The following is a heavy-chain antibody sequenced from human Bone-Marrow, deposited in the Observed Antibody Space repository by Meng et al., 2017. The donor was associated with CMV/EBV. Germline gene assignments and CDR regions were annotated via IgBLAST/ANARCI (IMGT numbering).Heavy chain of an antibody. CDR1: SFTFSSYW. CDR2: ISSSGSTI. CDR3: ARVVWSGYFPPGAFDI. Sequence: TCAASSFTFSSYWMSWIRQAPGKGLEWVSYISSSGSTIYYADSVKGRFTISRDNAKNSLYLQMNSLRAEDTAVYYCARVVWSGYFPPGAFDIWGQGTMVTVSS. D-gene: IGHD3-3*01. V-gene: IGHV3-11*01. J-gene: IGHJ3*02.